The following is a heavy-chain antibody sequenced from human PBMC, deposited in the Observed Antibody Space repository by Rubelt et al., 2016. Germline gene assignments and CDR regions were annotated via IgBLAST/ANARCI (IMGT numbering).Heavy chain of an antibody. V-gene: IGHV3-7*03. CDR2: IRDDGSDT. Sequence: EVQLVESGGGLVQPGESLRLSRAASGFTFRNHYMTWVRQAPGKGLEWVASIRDDGSDTYYVDSAKGRFTISRDDSENSLYLQMNILRVEDTAVYYCARDFGYSSSWFGVFDSWGQGALVTVSS. J-gene: IGHJ4*02. CDR3: ARDFGYSSSWFGVFDS. D-gene: IGHD6-13*01. CDR1: GFTFRNHY.